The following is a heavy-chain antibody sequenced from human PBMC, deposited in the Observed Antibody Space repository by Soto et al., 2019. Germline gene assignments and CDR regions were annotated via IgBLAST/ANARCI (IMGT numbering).Heavy chain of an antibody. Sequence: ASVKVSCKASGYTFTRSGISWVRQAPGQGLEWMGWISTYNGDTNYAQTFQGRVTMTTDTSTSTVYMELRSLRSDDTAVYYCAREGVAPSYYYGMDAWGQGTALTVSS. D-gene: IGHD5-12*01. CDR2: ISTYNGDT. CDR3: AREGVAPSYYYGMDA. J-gene: IGHJ6*02. V-gene: IGHV1-18*01. CDR1: GYTFTRSG.